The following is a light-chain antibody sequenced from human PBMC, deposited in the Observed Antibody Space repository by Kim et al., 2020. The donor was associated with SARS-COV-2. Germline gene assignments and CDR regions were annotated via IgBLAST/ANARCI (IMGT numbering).Light chain of an antibody. CDR1: SGHSSYI. V-gene: IGLV4-60*03. J-gene: IGLJ3*02. CDR3: ETWDSNTRV. CDR2: LEGSGNS. Sequence: QLVLTQSSSASASLGSSVKLTCTLSSGHSSYIIAWHQQQPGKAPRYLMKLEGSGNSNKGSGVPDRFSGSSSGADRYLTISNLQSEDEADYYCETWDSNTRVFGGGTQLTVL.